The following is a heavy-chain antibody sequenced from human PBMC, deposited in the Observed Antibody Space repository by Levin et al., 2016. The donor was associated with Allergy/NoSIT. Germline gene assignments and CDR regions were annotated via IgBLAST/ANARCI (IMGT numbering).Heavy chain of an antibody. CDR2: IWYDGSNK. J-gene: IGHJ3*02. CDR3: ARDRRRWLQSEHSPDAFDI. D-gene: IGHD5-24*01. Sequence: WIRQPPGKGLEWVAVIWYDGSNKYYADSVKGRFTISRDNSKNTLYLQMNSLRAEDTAVYYCARDRRRWLQSEHSPDAFDIWGQGTMVTVSS. V-gene: IGHV3-33*01.